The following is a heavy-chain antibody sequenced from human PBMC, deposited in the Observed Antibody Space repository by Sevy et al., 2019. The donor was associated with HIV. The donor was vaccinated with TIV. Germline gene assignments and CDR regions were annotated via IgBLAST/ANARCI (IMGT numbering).Heavy chain of an antibody. J-gene: IGHJ4*02. CDR1: GYTFTNYG. Sequence: ASVKVSCKGSGYTFTNYGLIWVRQAPGHGLEYMGRINTHSGNPTFAPGFAGRFVFSLDTSVSTAFLQIDSLNAEDTALYYCARAHYNYFDTWGQGSLVTVSS. V-gene: IGHV7-4-1*01. CDR3: ARAHYNYFDT. CDR2: INTHSGNP. D-gene: IGHD3-9*01.